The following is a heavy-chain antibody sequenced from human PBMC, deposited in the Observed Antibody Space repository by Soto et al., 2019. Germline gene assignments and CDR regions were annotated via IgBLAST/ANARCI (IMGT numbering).Heavy chain of an antibody. J-gene: IGHJ4*02. CDR1: GGSISSGYYY. V-gene: IGHV4-30-4*01. CDR2: IYYSGST. CDR3: ARGEVVVAATSYFYFDY. Sequence: SETLSLTCTVSGGSISSGYYYWSWIRQPPGKGLEWIGYIYYSGSTYYNPSLKSRVTISVDTSKNQFSLKLSSVTAADTAVYYCARGEVVVAATSYFYFDYWGQGTLVTVSS. D-gene: IGHD2-15*01.